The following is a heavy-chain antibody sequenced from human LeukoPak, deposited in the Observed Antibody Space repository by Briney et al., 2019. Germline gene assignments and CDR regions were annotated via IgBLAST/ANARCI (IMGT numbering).Heavy chain of an antibody. CDR3: ARDSAGDIVVVPAAGLDY. J-gene: IGHJ4*02. V-gene: IGHV3-30*04. D-gene: IGHD2-2*01. Sequence: GGSLRLSCAASGFTFSSYVMHWVRQAPGKGLEWVAIISYDGSNEYYADSVKGRFTISRDNSKNTLYLQMNSLRAEDTAVYYCARDSAGDIVVVPAAGLDYWGQGTLVTVSS. CDR1: GFTFSSYV. CDR2: ISYDGSNE.